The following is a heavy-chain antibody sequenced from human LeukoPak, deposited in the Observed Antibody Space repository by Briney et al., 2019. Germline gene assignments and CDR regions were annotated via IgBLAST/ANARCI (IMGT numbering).Heavy chain of an antibody. CDR3: ARDAKPSITMIVVVINNWFDP. V-gene: IGHV1-46*01. Sequence: ASVEVSCKASGYTFTSYYMHWVRQAPGQGLEWMGIINPSGGSTSYAQKFQGRVTMTRDMSTSTVYMELSSLRSEDTAVYYCARDAKPSITMIVVVINNWFDPWGQGTLVTVSS. J-gene: IGHJ5*02. CDR1: GYTFTSYY. D-gene: IGHD3-22*01. CDR2: INPSGGST.